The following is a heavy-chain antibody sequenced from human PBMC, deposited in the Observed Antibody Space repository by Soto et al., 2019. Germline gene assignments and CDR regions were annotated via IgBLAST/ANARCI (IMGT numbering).Heavy chain of an antibody. CDR1: VGSISSYY. J-gene: IGHJ5*02. CDR3: AREVNYDILTGYFRSYNWFDA. D-gene: IGHD3-9*01. CDR2: IYYSGST. V-gene: IGHV4-59*01. Sequence: PSETLSLTCTVSVGSISSYYWSWIRQPPGKGLEWIGYIYYSGSTNYNPSLKSRVTISVDTSKNQFSLKLSSVTAADTAVYYCAREVNYDILTGYFRSYNWFDAWGQGTLVPVSS.